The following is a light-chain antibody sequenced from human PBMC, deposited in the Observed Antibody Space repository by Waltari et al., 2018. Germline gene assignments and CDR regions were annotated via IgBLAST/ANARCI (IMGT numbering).Light chain of an antibody. V-gene: IGKV1-8*01. CDR2: ATS. J-gene: IGKJ1*01. CDR1: QAISNY. CDR3: QQYYNYPWT. Sequence: AIRMTQSPSSLSASTGDRVTITCRSSQAISNYLAWYQQKPGKAPKLLIYATSTLQSGVPSRFSGSGFGTDFTLTINCLQSEDFATYYCQQYYNYPWTFGQGTKVEIK.